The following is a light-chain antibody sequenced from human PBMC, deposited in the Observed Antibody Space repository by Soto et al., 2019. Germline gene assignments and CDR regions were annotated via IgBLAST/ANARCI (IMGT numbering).Light chain of an antibody. CDR2: DNN. CDR3: GSWDSSLTYV. Sequence: QSVLTQPPSESAAPGQKVTISCSGSSSNIGNNFVTWYQQLPGTAPKLLIYDNNKRPSGIPDRFSGSQSGTSATLGITGLQTGDEAVYYCGSWDSSLTYVFGTGNKLTVL. J-gene: IGLJ1*01. CDR1: SSNIGNNF. V-gene: IGLV1-51*01.